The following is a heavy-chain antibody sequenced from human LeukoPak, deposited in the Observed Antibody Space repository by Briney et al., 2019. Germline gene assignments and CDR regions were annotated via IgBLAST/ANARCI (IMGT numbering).Heavy chain of an antibody. Sequence: GGSLRLSCAASGFTFSSYWMSWVRQAPGKGLEWVANIKQDGSEKYYVDSVKGRFTISRDNAKNSLYLQMNSLRAEDTAVYYCARGDLRFLEWLMVSLPYSFDYWGQGTLVTVSS. CDR3: ARGDLRFLEWLMVSLPYSFDY. CDR1: GFTFSSYW. V-gene: IGHV3-7*03. J-gene: IGHJ4*02. D-gene: IGHD3-3*01. CDR2: IKQDGSEK.